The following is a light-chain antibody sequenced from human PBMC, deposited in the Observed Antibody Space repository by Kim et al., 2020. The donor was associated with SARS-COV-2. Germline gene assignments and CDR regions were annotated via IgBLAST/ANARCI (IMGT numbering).Light chain of an antibody. Sequence: QSVLTQPPSASGTPGLKVTISCSGSSSNIGSNTVNWYQHVPGTAPKLLIYSNNQRPSGVPDRFSGSKSGTSASLAISGLQSDDEADYYCAVWDESLNRFVAFGGGTQLTVL. J-gene: IGLJ2*01. V-gene: IGLV1-44*01. CDR3: AVWDESLNRFVA. CDR2: SNN. CDR1: SSNIGSNT.